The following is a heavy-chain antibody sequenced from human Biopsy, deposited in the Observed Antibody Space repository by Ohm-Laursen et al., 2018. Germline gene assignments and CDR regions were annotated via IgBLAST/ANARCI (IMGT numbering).Heavy chain of an antibody. D-gene: IGHD3-9*01. CDR3: ATKLTGYFHH. Sequence: SSVKVSCKAPGGTFSNYGVNWVRQAPGQGLEWLGGNIPILGTGNYAQKFQDRVTAAADTSTSTATMELRSLRSDDTAVYYCATKLTGYFHHWGQGTLVIVSS. CDR2: NIPILGTG. J-gene: IGHJ1*01. V-gene: IGHV1-69*06. CDR1: GGTFSNYG.